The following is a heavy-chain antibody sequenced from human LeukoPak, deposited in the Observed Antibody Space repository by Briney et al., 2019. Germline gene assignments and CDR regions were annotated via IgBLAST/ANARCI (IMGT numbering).Heavy chain of an antibody. V-gene: IGHV1-69*05. CDR3: ARGGLGYCSSGSCYIDP. Sequence: SVKVSCKASGGTFSSYAISWVRQAPGQGLEWMGGIIPIFGTANYAQKFQGRVTITRDTSASTAYMELSSLRSEDTAVYYCARGGLGYCSSGSCYIDPWGQGTLVTVSS. J-gene: IGHJ5*02. D-gene: IGHD2-15*01. CDR2: IIPIFGTA. CDR1: GGTFSSYA.